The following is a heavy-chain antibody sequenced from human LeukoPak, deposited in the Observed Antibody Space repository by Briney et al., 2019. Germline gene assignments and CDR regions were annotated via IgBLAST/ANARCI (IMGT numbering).Heavy chain of an antibody. CDR2: MSPNSGNS. D-gene: IGHD2-21*02. CDR3: ARGGGDDETFDS. CDR1: GYTFTSYD. J-gene: IGHJ4*02. V-gene: IGHV1-8*03. Sequence: ASVKVSCKASGYTFTSYDIHWVRQATGQGLEWMGWMSPNSGNSGYARKFQGRVTITMNTSVGTAYMELSSLRSEDTAVYYCARGGGDDETFDSWGQGTLVTVSS.